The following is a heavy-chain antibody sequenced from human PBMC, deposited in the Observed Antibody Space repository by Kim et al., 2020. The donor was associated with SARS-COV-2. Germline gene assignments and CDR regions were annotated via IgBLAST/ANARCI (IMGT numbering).Heavy chain of an antibody. Sequence: ASVKVSCKTSGYTFSDFGITWVRQVPGQGLEWMGWISTYNGNTNYVQKLQGRLTMAADTSTSTSYMELSSLTSDDTAVYFCARGVISSTGRLDYWGQGTLVTVSS. CDR3: ARGVISSTGRLDY. J-gene: IGHJ4*02. V-gene: IGHV1-18*01. CDR2: ISTYNGNT. CDR1: GYTFSDFG. D-gene: IGHD3-16*02.